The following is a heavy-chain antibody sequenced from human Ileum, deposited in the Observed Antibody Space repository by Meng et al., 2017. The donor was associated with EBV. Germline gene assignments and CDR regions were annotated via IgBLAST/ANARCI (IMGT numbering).Heavy chain of an antibody. Sequence: QLQESGAGLVTPSQTLSLTCAGAGGSISSGGHSWSWIRQPPGKGLEWIGDIQHSGSTYYNPSLKSRVTISVDRSRIQFSLKLSSVTAADTAVYYCARAHPVVYFFDYWGQGTLVTVSS. CDR2: IQHSGST. CDR1: GGSISSGGHS. D-gene: IGHD4-23*01. J-gene: IGHJ4*02. CDR3: ARAHPVVYFFDY. V-gene: IGHV4-30-2*01.